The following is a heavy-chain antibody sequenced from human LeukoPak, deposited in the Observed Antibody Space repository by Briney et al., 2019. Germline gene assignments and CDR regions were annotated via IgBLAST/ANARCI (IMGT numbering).Heavy chain of an antibody. D-gene: IGHD2-15*01. V-gene: IGHV3-30*18. Sequence: GGSLRLSCAASGFTFSSYGMHWVRQAPGKGLEWVAVISYDGSNKYYADSVKGRFTISRDNSKNTLYLQMNSLRAEDAAVHYCAKEDRSAAPDYWGQGTLVTVSS. CDR3: AKEDRSAAPDY. CDR1: GFTFSSYG. CDR2: ISYDGSNK. J-gene: IGHJ4*02.